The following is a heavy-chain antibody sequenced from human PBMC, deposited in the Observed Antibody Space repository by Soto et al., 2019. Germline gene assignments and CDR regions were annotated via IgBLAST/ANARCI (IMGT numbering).Heavy chain of an antibody. CDR1: GFTFSSYG. CDR3: AXHGPERIAAAGPTGMDV. CDR2: ISYDGSNK. J-gene: IGHJ6*02. V-gene: IGHV3-30*18. D-gene: IGHD6-13*01. Sequence: GGSLRLSCAASGFTFSSYGMHWVRQAPGKGLEWVAVISYDGSNKYYADSVKGRFTISRDNSKNTLYLQMNSLRAEDTAVYYCAXHGPERIAAAGPTGMDVWGQGTTVTVSS.